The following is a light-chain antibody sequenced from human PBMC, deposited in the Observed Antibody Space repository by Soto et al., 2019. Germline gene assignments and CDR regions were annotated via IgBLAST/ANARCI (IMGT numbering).Light chain of an antibody. J-gene: IGLJ2*01. Sequence: QSALTQPASVSGSPGQSITISCTGTSSDVGDYNFVSWYQQHPGKVPKLMIYEVSNRPSGVSNRFSGSKSGSTASLTISGLQAEDEADYYCSSYTSSTPVVFGGGTKLTVL. CDR3: SSYTSSTPVV. CDR2: EVS. CDR1: SSDVGDYNF. V-gene: IGLV2-14*01.